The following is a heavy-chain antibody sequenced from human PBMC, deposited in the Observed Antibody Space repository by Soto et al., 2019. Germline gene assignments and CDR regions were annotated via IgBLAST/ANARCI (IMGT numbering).Heavy chain of an antibody. J-gene: IGHJ5*02. CDR1: GGSISSGGYY. D-gene: IGHD2-2*01. CDR2: IYYSGST. CDR3: ARDHVPAAIGWFDP. Sequence: QVQLQESGPGLVKPSQTLSLTCTVSGGSISSGGYYWSWLRQHPGKGLEWIGYIYYSGSTYYNPSLKSRVTISVDTSKNQFSLKLSSVTAADTAVYYCARDHVPAAIGWFDPWGQGTLVTVSS. V-gene: IGHV4-31*03.